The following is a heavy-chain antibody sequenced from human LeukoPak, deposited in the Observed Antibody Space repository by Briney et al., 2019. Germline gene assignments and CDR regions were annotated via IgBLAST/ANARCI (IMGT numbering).Heavy chain of an antibody. Sequence: PSETLSLXCAVSGYSISSGYYWGWIRQPPGKGLEWIGSIYHSGSTYYNPSLKSRVTISVDTSKNQFSLKLSSVTAADTAVYYCARQWLSGVGWFDPWGPGTLVTVSS. CDR3: ARQWLSGVGWFDP. J-gene: IGHJ5*02. D-gene: IGHD6-19*01. CDR2: IYHSGST. CDR1: GYSISSGYY. V-gene: IGHV4-38-2*01.